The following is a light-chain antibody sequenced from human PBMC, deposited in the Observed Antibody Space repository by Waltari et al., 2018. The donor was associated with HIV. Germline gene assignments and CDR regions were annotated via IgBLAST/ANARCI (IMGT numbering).Light chain of an antibody. CDR2: DTS. V-gene: IGKV3-11*01. CDR3: QQRSSWPLT. J-gene: IGKJ1*01. CDR1: QSVRSY. Sequence: EIVLTQSPATLSLSPGERATLSCRASQSVRSYLAWYQQKPGQAPRLLIYDTSNRATGIPARFSGSGSGTDFTLTISSLEPEDFAVYYCQQRSSWPLTLGQGTNVEFK.